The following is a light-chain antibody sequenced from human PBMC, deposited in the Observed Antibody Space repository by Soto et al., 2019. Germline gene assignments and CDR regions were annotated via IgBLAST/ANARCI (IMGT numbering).Light chain of an antibody. CDR1: QTISRR. V-gene: IGKV1-5*01. Sequence: DIQMTQSPSTLSASVGDRVTITCRASQTISRRLAWYQHKPGKAPKILIWDDSRLQRGVPSRFSGSGSGTEFTLTISSLQPDDVATYYCQQYKSYLYTFGQGTKVDIK. CDR3: QQYKSYLYT. CDR2: DDS. J-gene: IGKJ2*01.